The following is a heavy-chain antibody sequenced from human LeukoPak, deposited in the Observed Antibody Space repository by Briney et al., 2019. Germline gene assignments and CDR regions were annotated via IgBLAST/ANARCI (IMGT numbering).Heavy chain of an antibody. Sequence: SVKVSCKASGGTCSSYAISWVRQAPGQGLEWMGRIIPIFGTANYAQKFQGRVTITTDESTSTAYMELSSLRSEDTAVYYCATLDAGYYYYYMDVWGKGTTVTVSS. V-gene: IGHV1-69*05. J-gene: IGHJ6*03. D-gene: IGHD5-18*01. CDR3: ATLDAGYYYYYMDV. CDR1: GGTCSSYA. CDR2: IIPIFGTA.